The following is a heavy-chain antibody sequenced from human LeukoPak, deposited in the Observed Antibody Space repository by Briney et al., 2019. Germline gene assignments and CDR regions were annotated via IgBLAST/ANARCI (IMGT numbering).Heavy chain of an antibody. D-gene: IGHD3-22*01. CDR2: ISSSGSST. Sequence: PGGSLRLSCAASGFTFSDLYMSWIRQAPGKGLEWISYISSSGSSTNYADSVKGRFTISRDNAKNSLYLQMTSLRAEDTAVYYCARDLIHRSGEADYWGQGTLVTVSS. J-gene: IGHJ4*02. CDR3: ARDLIHRSGEADY. V-gene: IGHV3-11*05. CDR1: GFTFSDLY.